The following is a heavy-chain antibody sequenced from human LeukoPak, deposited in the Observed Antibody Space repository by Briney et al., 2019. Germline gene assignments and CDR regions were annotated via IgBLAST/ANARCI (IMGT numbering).Heavy chain of an antibody. J-gene: IGHJ4*02. CDR1: GFTFSSYW. Sequence: GGSLRLSCAVSGFTFSSYWMSWVRQAPGKGLEWVANIKQDGSEKYYVDSVKGRFTISRDNAKNSLYLQINSLRAEDTAVYYCAKDSFAWSRDFWGQGTLVTVSS. D-gene: IGHD3-9*01. CDR2: IKQDGSEK. CDR3: AKDSFAWSRDF. V-gene: IGHV3-7*03.